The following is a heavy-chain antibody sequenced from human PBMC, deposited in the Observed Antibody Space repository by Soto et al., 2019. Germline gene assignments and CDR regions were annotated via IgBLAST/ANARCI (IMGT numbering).Heavy chain of an antibody. Sequence: ETLSLTCTVSGGSISSYYWSWIRQPPGKGLEWIGYIYYSGSTNYNPSLKSRVTISVDTSKNQFSLKLSSVTAADTAVYYCARELRGFSRYCSGGSCYDWFDPWGQGTLVTVSS. D-gene: IGHD2-15*01. V-gene: IGHV4-59*01. CDR1: GGSISSYY. J-gene: IGHJ5*02. CDR2: IYYSGST. CDR3: ARELRGFSRYCSGGSCYDWFDP.